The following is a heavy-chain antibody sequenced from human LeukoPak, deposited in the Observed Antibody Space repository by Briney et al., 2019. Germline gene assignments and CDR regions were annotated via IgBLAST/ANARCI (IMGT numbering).Heavy chain of an antibody. J-gene: IGHJ4*02. CDR2: VDPEDCQT. V-gene: IGHV1-24*01. CDR3: ASDRVRNQETDDDFLYGYVY. Sequence: ASVTVSCKVSGYTLSQLSMHWVRQAPRKGREWMGGVDPEDCQTSHAQNFQGRPTMTKDTPTHPAYMEPSSLRSDHPAIYYRASDRVRNQETDDDFLYGYVYWGQGTLVTVSS. CDR1: GYTLSQLS. D-gene: IGHD3-3*01.